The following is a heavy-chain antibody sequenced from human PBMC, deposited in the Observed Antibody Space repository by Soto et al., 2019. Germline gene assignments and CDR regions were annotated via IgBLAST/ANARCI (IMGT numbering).Heavy chain of an antibody. CDR1: GGSFSTYT. CDR3: ARDPQYSSSEIYYYYYMDV. Sequence: SCRTAGGSFSTYTVTWVRQAPGQGLEWMGRIIPILGIANYAQKFQGRVTITADKSTSTAYMELSSLRSEDTAVYYCARDPQYSSSEIYYYYYMDVWGKGTTVTVSS. D-gene: IGHD6-6*01. V-gene: IGHV1-69*04. CDR2: IIPILGIA. J-gene: IGHJ6*03.